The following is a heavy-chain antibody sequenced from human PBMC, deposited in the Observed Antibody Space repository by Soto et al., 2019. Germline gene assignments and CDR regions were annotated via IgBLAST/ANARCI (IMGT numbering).Heavy chain of an antibody. V-gene: IGHV3-72*01. CDR2: ARNKARSYSI. CDR1: GFSFSDYY. CDR3: AGVRWGDVDF. D-gene: IGHD3-16*01. Sequence: EVQLVESGGGLVQPGGSLRISCAASGFSFSDYYMDWVRQAPGKGLEWVGRARNKARSYSIEYAASVKGRFTISRDDAKNSVYLQMNGLETEDTAVYYCAGVRWGDVDFWGQGTLFTVSS. J-gene: IGHJ4*02.